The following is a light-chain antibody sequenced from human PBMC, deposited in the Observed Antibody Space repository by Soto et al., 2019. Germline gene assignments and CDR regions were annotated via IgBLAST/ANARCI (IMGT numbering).Light chain of an antibody. CDR2: DVS. V-gene: IGLV2-14*01. CDR3: SSYASSSTPYV. CDR1: SSEVGGYKY. J-gene: IGLJ1*01. Sequence: QSALTQPASVSGSPGQSITISCTGTSSEVGGYKYVSWYQQHPGKAPKLMIYDVSNRPSGVSNRFSGSKSGNTASLTISGLQAEDEADYYCSSYASSSTPYVFGTGTKVTVL.